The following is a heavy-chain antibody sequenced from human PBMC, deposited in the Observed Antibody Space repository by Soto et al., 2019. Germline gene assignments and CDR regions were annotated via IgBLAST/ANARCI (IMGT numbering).Heavy chain of an antibody. V-gene: IGHV5-51*01. J-gene: IGHJ6*03. CDR3: ARLRCSSPLEYYYYYMDV. CDR1: GYSFTSYW. Sequence: PGESLKISCKGSGYSFTSYWIGWVRQMPGKGLEWMGIIYPGDSDTRYSPSFQGQVTISADKSISTAYLQWSSLKASDTAMYYCARLRCSSPLEYYYYYMDVWGKGTTVTVSS. D-gene: IGHD6-6*01. CDR2: IYPGDSDT.